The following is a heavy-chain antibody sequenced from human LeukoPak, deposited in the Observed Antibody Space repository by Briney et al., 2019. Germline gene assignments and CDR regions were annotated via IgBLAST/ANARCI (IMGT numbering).Heavy chain of an antibody. D-gene: IGHD7-27*01. CDR1: GFTFSSYW. J-gene: IGHJ5*02. CDR2: INSDGSST. Sequence: PGGSLRLSCAASGFTFSSYWMHWVRQAPGKGLVWVSRINSDGSSTRYADSVKGRFTISRDNAKNTLYLQMNSLRVEDTAVYYCTREALGYWFDPWGQGILVTVSS. CDR3: TREALGYWFDP. V-gene: IGHV3-74*01.